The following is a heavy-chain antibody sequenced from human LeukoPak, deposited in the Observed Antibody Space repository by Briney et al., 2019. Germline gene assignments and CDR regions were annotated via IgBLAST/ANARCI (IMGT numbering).Heavy chain of an antibody. J-gene: IGHJ4*02. V-gene: IGHV3-21*01. CDR2: ISSSSSYI. CDR1: GFTFSRYD. D-gene: IGHD4-17*01. CDR3: ARSDYGDYVGYFDY. Sequence: GRSLRLSCAACGFTFSRYDMHWVRQAPGKGLEWVSSISSSSSYIYYADSVKGRFTISRDNAKNSLYLQMNSLRAEDTAVYYCARSDYGDYVGYFDYWGQGTLVTVSS.